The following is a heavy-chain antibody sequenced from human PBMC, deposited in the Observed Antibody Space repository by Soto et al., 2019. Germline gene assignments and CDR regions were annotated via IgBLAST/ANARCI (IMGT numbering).Heavy chain of an antibody. CDR2: INGGNGNT. V-gene: IGHV1-3*01. D-gene: IGHD4-4*01. CDR3: ARSPSWETTVTPYYFDY. J-gene: IGHJ4*02. CDR1: GNTVPNYA. Sequence: ASVKVSCKASGNTVPNYAIHWVRQAPGQRLEWMGWINGGNGNTCYSEYFQGRVTMTRDTSTSTAYMELSSLRSEDTAVYYCARSPSWETTVTPYYFDYWGQGTLVTVSS.